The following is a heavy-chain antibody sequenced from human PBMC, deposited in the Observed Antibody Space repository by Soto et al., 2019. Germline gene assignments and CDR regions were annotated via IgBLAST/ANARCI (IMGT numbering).Heavy chain of an antibody. CDR3: TKVSPQWLVHDY. Sequence: RLSCAASGFTVSGDYVSWVRQAPGKGLECVSVIHFGGNTYYADSVKGRFTVSRDNSKNTLYLQMNSLRVEDTAIYFCTKVSPQWLVHDYWGQGTLVTVSS. CDR1: GFTVSGDY. V-gene: IGHV3-53*01. D-gene: IGHD6-19*01. J-gene: IGHJ4*02. CDR2: IHFGGNT.